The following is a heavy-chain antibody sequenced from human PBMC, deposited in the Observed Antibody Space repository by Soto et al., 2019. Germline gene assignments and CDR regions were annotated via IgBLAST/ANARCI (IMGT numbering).Heavy chain of an antibody. V-gene: IGHV4-61*01. CDR2: IYYSGST. D-gene: IGHD3-10*01. CDR1: GGSVSSGSYY. Sequence: SETLSLTCTVSGGSVSSGSYYWSWIRQPPGKGLEWIGYIYYSGSTNYNPSLKGRVTISVDTSKIQFSLKLTSVTAADTAVYYGASGRNGEEFDDWGQGTLVTVSS. CDR3: ASGRNGEEFDD. J-gene: IGHJ4*02.